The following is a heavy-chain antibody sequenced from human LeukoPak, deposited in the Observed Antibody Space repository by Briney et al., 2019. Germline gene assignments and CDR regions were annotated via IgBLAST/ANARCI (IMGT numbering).Heavy chain of an antibody. Sequence: SETLSLTCTVSGGSISSYYWTWIRQPAGKGLEWIGRIYTTGSTNYNPSLNSRVTMSVDTSKKQFSLKLSSATAADTAVYYCARQLAVAGKAGFDYWGQGTLVTVSS. V-gene: IGHV4-4*07. D-gene: IGHD6-19*01. CDR2: IYTTGST. J-gene: IGHJ4*02. CDR3: ARQLAVAGKAGFDY. CDR1: GGSISSYY.